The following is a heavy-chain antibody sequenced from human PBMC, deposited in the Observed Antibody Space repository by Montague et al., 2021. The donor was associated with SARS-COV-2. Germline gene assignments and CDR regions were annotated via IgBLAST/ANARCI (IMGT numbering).Heavy chain of an antibody. Sequence: SLRLSCAASGFTFSSYSMNWVRQAPGQGLEWVSSISSSSSYIYYADSVKGRFTISRDNAKNSLYLQMNSLSAEDTAVYYCARGPYYDILTGYYNYWGQGTLVTVSS. CDR2: ISSSSSYI. D-gene: IGHD3-9*01. V-gene: IGHV3-21*01. CDR1: GFTFSSYS. CDR3: ARGPYYDILTGYYNY. J-gene: IGHJ4*02.